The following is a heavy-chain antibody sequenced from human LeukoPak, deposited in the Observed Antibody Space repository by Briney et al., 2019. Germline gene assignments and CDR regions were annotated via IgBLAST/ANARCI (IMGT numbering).Heavy chain of an antibody. D-gene: IGHD6-13*01. CDR2: INHSGGT. V-gene: IGHV4-34*01. CDR3: ARGRYFPSSSYNYYYYYGMDV. J-gene: IGHJ6*02. CDR1: GGSFSGYY. Sequence: SETLSLTSAVSGGSFSGYYWSWIRQPPGKGLEWIWEINHSGGTNYNPSLTSRVTISVDTSKNQFSLKLSSVTAADTAVYYCARGRYFPSSSYNYYYYYGMDVWGQGTTVTVSS.